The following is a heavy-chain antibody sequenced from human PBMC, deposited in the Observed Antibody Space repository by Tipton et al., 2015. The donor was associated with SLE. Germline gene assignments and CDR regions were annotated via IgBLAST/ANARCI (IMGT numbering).Heavy chain of an antibody. CDR3: AKDYNYDYPDYN. V-gene: IGHV4-59*12. D-gene: IGHD4-17*01. CDR2: INKTGST. Sequence: TLSLTCTVSDGSIDRYFWNWIRQPPGKGLEWIGYINKTGSTNYNPSLKSRATISVGTSRNQFSLKLNSVTAADTAVYYCAKDYNYDYPDYNWGQGTLVIVSS. J-gene: IGHJ4*02. CDR1: DGSIDRYF.